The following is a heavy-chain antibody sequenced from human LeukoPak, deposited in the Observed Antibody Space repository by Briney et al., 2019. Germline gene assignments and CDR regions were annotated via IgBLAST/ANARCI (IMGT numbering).Heavy chain of an antibody. D-gene: IGHD3-3*01. V-gene: IGHV4-4*07. CDR3: ARRFAYYDFWSGSQRDY. CDR1: GGSISSYY. CDR2: IYTSGST. Sequence: SETLSLTCTVSGGSISSYYWSWIRQPAGKGLEWIGRIYTSGSTNYNPSLKSRVTISVDTSKNQFSLKLSSVTAADTAVYYCARRFAYYDFWSGSQRDYWGQGTLVTVSS. J-gene: IGHJ4*02.